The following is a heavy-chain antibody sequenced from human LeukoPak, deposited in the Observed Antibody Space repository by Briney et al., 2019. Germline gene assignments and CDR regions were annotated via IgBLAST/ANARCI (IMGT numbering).Heavy chain of an antibody. CDR2: ISGSGGST. Sequence: GGSLRLSCAASGFTFTSYAMSWVRQAPGKGLEWVSGISGSGGSTDYADSVKGRFTISRDISKNTLYLQMNSLRAEDTALYYCATEPYDSSGYFMLYWGQGTLVTVSS. D-gene: IGHD3-22*01. CDR3: ATEPYDSSGYFMLY. V-gene: IGHV3-23*01. J-gene: IGHJ4*02. CDR1: GFTFTSYA.